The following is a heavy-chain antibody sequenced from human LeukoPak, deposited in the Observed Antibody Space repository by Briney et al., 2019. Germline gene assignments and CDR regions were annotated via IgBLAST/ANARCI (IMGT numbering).Heavy chain of an antibody. Sequence: PGRSLRLSCAASGFTFSSYAMHWVRQAPGKGLEWVAVISYDGSNKYYADSVKGRFTISRDNSKNTLYLQMNSLRAEDTAMYYCARGPVSYHYMDVWGKETTVTVSS. D-gene: IGHD5/OR15-5a*01. CDR1: GFTFSSYA. J-gene: IGHJ6*03. CDR2: ISYDGSNK. V-gene: IGHV3-30*01. CDR3: ARGPVSYHYMDV.